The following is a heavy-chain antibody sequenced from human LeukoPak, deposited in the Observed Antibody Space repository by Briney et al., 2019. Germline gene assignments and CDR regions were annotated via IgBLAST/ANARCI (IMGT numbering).Heavy chain of an antibody. CDR3: AKEAKYYHDRSGYSYMDV. J-gene: IGHJ6*03. CDR2: ISGSGGST. V-gene: IGHV3-23*01. Sequence: PGGSLRLSCAASGFTFRSYAMSWVRQAPGKGLEWVSGISGSGGSTYYADSVKGRFTISRDNSKNTLYLQMNSLRAEDTAVYYCAKEAKYYHDRSGYSYMDVWGKGTTVTVSS. D-gene: IGHD3-22*01. CDR1: GFTFRSYA.